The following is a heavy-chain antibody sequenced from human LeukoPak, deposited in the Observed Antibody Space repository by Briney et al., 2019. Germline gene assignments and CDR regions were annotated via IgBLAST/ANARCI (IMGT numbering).Heavy chain of an antibody. D-gene: IGHD3-22*01. CDR2: ISWNSGSI. V-gene: IGHV3-9*01. CDR3: AKDIGHYDSSGYVYYYYGMDV. CDR1: GFTFDDYA. J-gene: IGHJ6*02. Sequence: PGGSLRLSCAASGFTFDDYAMHWVRQAPGKGLEWVSGISWNSGSIVYADSVKGRFTISRDNAKNSLYLQMNSLRAEDTALYYCAKDIGHYDSSGYVYYYYGMDVWGQGTTVTVSS.